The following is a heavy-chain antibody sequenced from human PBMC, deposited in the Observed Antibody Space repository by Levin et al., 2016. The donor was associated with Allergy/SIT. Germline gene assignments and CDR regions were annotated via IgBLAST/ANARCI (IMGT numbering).Heavy chain of an antibody. Sequence: LRLSCTVSGGSISSGGYYWSWIRQHPGKGLEWIGYIYYSGSTYYNPSLKSRVTISVDTSKNQFSLKLSSVTAADTAVYYCARVIQLERPDWFDPWGQGTLVTVSS. CDR2: IYYSGST. CDR3: ARVIQLERPDWFDP. CDR1: GGSISSGGYY. J-gene: IGHJ5*02. V-gene: IGHV4-31*03. D-gene: IGHD1-1*01.